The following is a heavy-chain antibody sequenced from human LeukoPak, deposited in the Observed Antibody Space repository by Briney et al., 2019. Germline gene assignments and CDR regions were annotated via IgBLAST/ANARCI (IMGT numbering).Heavy chain of an antibody. CDR1: GYSFTSYW. CDR3: ARYCGSASCHTRAFDI. D-gene: IGHD2-2*01. CDR2: IYPGDSDT. V-gene: IGHV5-51*01. J-gene: IGHJ3*02. Sequence: GESLKISXKASGYSFTSYWIGWVRQMPGKGLEWMGIIYPGDSDTRYSPSFQGQVTISADKSVSTAYLQWSSLKASDTAMYYCARYCGSASCHTRAFDIWGQGTMITVSS.